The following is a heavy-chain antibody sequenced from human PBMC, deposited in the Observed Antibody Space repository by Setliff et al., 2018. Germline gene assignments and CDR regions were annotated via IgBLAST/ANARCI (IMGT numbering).Heavy chain of an antibody. J-gene: IGHJ2*01. CDR3: ARQAAEVGFDL. CDR2: INHSGST. CDR1: GGSFSGYY. D-gene: IGHD1-26*01. Sequence: SETLSLTCAVYGGSFSGYYWSWIRQPPGKGLEWIGEINHSGSTNYNPSLKSRVTISVDTSKNLFSLKLSSVTAADTAVYYCARQAAEVGFDLWGRGTLVTVSS. V-gene: IGHV4-34*01.